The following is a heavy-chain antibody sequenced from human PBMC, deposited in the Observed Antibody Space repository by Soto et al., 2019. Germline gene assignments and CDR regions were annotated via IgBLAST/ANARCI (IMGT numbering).Heavy chain of an antibody. CDR3: ARGGGSYYATGNFDY. CDR2: IYYSGST. D-gene: IGHD1-26*01. Sequence: QVQLQESGPGLVKPSQTLSLTCTVSGGSISSGGYYWSWIRQHPGKGLEWIGYIYYSGSTYYNPSLTSRVTRSVDTSKTQFSLKLSSVTAADTAVYYCARGGGSYYATGNFDYWGQGTLVTVSS. V-gene: IGHV4-31*03. CDR1: GGSISSGGYY. J-gene: IGHJ4*02.